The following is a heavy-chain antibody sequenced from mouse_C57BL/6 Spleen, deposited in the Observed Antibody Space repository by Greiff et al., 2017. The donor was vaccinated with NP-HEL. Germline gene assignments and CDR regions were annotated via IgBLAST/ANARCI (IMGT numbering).Heavy chain of an antibody. D-gene: IGHD1-1*01. CDR3: TRSDTTVVAPFAY. CDR1: GYTFTDYE. J-gene: IGHJ3*01. CDR2: IDPETGGT. V-gene: IGHV1-15*01. Sequence: VKLQESGAELVRPGASVTLSCKASGYTFTDYEMHWVKQTPVHGLEWIGAIDPETGGTAYNQKFKGKAILTADKSSSTAYMELRSLTSEDSAVYYCTRSDTTVVAPFAYWGQGTLVTVSA.